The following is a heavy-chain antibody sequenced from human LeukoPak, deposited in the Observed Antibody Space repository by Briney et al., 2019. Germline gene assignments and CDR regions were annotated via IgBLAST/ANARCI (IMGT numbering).Heavy chain of an antibody. D-gene: IGHD2-21*02. CDR1: GGTFSSYA. CDR3: ASGSVVVTATKFDY. J-gene: IGHJ4*02. V-gene: IGHV1-69*04. Sequence: SVNVSCKASGGTFSSYAISWVRRAPGQGLEWMGRIIPILGIAKYAQKFQGRVTITADKSTSTAYMELSSLRSEDTAVYYCASGSVVVTATKFDYWGQGTLVTVSS. CDR2: IIPILGIA.